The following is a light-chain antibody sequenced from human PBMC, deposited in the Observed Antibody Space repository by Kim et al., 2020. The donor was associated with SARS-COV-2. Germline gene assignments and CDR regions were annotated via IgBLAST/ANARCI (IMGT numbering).Light chain of an antibody. Sequence: VSPRQTARITCSGDVLAKKYARWFQQKPGLAPVVVIYKDSERPSGIPERFSGSRSGTTVILTISGAQVEDEADYYCYSAADNNRVFGGGTQLTVL. CDR1: VLAKKY. CDR2: KDS. CDR3: YSAADNNRV. V-gene: IGLV3-27*01. J-gene: IGLJ3*02.